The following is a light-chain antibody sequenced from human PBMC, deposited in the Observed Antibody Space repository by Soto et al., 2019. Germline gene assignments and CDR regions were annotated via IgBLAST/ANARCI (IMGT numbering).Light chain of an antibody. J-gene: IGKJ3*01. CDR1: QSVSSSY. Sequence: EIVLTHSPGTLSLSPGERATLSCRASQSVSSSYLAWYQQKPGQAPRLLIYGASSRATGIPDRFSGSGSGTDFTLTSSRLEPVDFAVYYCQQYGSSLFTFGPGTKVDIK. CDR2: GAS. CDR3: QQYGSSLFT. V-gene: IGKV3-20*01.